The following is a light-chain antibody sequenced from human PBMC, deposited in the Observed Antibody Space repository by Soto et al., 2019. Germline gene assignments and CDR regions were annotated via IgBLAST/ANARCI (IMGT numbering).Light chain of an antibody. Sequence: EIVMTQSPATLSVSPGERATLSCRASQSVSSNLAWYQQKPGQAPRILIYGASTRATGIPARFSGSGSGKAFTLTISSLQSEDFAVYYCQQYNNWPPWTFGQGTKVEIK. CDR1: QSVSSN. V-gene: IGKV3-15*01. CDR2: GAS. CDR3: QQYNNWPPWT. J-gene: IGKJ1*01.